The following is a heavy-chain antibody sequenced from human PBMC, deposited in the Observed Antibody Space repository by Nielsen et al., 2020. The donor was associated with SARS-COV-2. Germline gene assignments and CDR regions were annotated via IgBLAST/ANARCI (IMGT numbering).Heavy chain of an antibody. CDR2: ISGSDDST. D-gene: IGHD2-21*01. J-gene: IGHJ1*01. Sequence: GGSLRLSCVASGFTFSTYAMSWVRQAPGKGLEWVSAISGSDDSTYYTDSVKGRFTISGDNSKNTVYLQMNSLRAEDTAVYYCAKGAVDAEYFQHWGQGTLVTVSS. CDR1: GFTFSTYA. CDR3: AKGAVDAEYFQH. V-gene: IGHV3-23*01.